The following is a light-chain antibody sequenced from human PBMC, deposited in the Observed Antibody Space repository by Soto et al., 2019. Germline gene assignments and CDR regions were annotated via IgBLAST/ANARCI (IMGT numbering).Light chain of an antibody. CDR2: EDN. J-gene: IGLJ3*02. CDR3: QSYDATNQV. V-gene: IGLV6-57*01. Sequence: NFMLTQPHSVSESPGKTVIISCTRSSGSIASNYVQWYQQRPGSSPTTVIYEDNQRPSGVPDRFSGSIGSSSNSASLTISGVETEDEADYFCQSYDATNQVFGGGTKLTVL. CDR1: SGSIASNY.